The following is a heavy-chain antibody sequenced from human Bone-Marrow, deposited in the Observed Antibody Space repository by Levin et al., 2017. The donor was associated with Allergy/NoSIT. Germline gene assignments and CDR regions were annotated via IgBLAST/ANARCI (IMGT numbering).Heavy chain of an antibody. Sequence: PGGSLRLSCAGSGFTFNTYTMNWVRQAPGKGLEWVSSITSSSTYKYYAASVKGRFSISRDNPKNSLYLQMTSLRVDDTAVYFCTRENSGGTSRLDSWGHGTLVTVSS. D-gene: IGHD2-8*02. V-gene: IGHV3-21*01. CDR2: ITSSSTYK. CDR3: TRENSGGTSRLDS. CDR1: GFTFNTYT. J-gene: IGHJ4*03.